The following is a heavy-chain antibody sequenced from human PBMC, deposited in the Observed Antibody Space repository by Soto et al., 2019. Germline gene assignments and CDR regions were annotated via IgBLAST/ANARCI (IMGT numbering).Heavy chain of an antibody. CDR2: IYSGGST. Sequence: GGSLRLSCAASGFTVSSNYMSWVRQAPGKGLEWVSVIYSGGSTYYADSVKGRFTITRDNSKNTLYLQINSLRAENTAVYYCARDMGPWYFDYWGQGTLVTVSS. D-gene: IGHD3-10*01. J-gene: IGHJ4*02. V-gene: IGHV3-53*01. CDR1: GFTVSSNY. CDR3: ARDMGPWYFDY.